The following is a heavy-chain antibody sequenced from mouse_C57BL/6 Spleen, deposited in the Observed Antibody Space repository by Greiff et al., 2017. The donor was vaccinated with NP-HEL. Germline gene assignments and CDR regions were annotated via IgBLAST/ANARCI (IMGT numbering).Heavy chain of an antibody. CDR1: GYSFTGYY. Sequence: EVQLQQSGPELVKPGASVKISCKASGYSFTGYYMNWVKQSPEKSLEWIGEINPSTGGTTYNQKFKAKATLTVDKSSSTAYMQLKSLTSEDSAVYYCASLYDGYLGYWGQGTSVTVSS. V-gene: IGHV1-42*01. CDR2: INPSTGGT. J-gene: IGHJ4*01. CDR3: ASLYDGYLGY. D-gene: IGHD2-3*01.